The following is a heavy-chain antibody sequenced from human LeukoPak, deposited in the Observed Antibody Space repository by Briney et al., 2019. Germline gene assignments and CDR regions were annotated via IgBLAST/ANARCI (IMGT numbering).Heavy chain of an antibody. J-gene: IGHJ4*02. Sequence: GGSLRLSCAASGFTFSSYWMHWVRQAPGKGLVWVSRINTDGSSTSYADSVKGRFTISRDNSKNTLYLQMNSLRAEDTAVYYCARASYYDNSLGYWGQGTLVTVSS. CDR1: GFTFSSYW. CDR3: ARASYYDNSLGY. V-gene: IGHV3-74*01. D-gene: IGHD3-22*01. CDR2: INTDGSST.